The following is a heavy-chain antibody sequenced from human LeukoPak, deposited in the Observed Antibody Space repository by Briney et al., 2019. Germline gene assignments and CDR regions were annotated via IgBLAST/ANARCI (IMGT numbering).Heavy chain of an antibody. CDR3: ARRPILTGYYFVED. CDR1: GGSFSGYY. Sequence: SETLSLTCAVYGGSFSGYYWSWIRQPPGKGLEWIGEINHSGSTNYDPSLKSRVTISVDTSKNQFSLKLSSVTAADTAVYYCARRPILTGYYFVEDWGQGTLVTVSS. D-gene: IGHD3-9*01. V-gene: IGHV4-34*01. J-gene: IGHJ4*02. CDR2: INHSGST.